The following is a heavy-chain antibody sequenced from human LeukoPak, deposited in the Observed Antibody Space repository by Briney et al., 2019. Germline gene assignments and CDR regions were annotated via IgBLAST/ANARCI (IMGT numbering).Heavy chain of an antibody. Sequence: ASVKVSCKASGYTFTSYGISWVRQAPGQGLEWMGWISAYNGNTNYAQKLQGRVTMTTDTSTSTAYRELRSLRSDDTAVYYCARENIGYSSSWYWFDPWGQGTLVTVSS. J-gene: IGHJ5*02. D-gene: IGHD6-13*01. CDR3: ARENIGYSSSWYWFDP. CDR2: ISAYNGNT. V-gene: IGHV1-18*01. CDR1: GYTFTSYG.